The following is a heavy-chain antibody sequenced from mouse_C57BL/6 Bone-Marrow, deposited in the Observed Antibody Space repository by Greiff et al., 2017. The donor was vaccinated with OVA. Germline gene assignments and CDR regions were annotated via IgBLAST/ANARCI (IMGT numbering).Heavy chain of an antibody. Sequence: QVQLQQPGAELVRPGSSVKLSCKASGYTFTSYWMHWVKQRPIQGLEWIGNIDPSDSETHYNQKFKDKATLTVDKSSSTAYMQLSSLTSEDSAVYYCARYSNLYYAMDYWGQGTSVTVSS. D-gene: IGHD2-5*01. J-gene: IGHJ4*01. V-gene: IGHV1-52*01. CDR1: GYTFTSYW. CDR3: ARYSNLYYAMDY. CDR2: IDPSDSET.